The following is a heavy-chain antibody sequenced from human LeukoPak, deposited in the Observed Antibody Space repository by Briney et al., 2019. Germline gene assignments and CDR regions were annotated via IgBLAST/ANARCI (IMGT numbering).Heavy chain of an antibody. J-gene: IGHJ4*02. CDR3: ARDIEAAGLFLDY. CDR2: MKYDGSEK. CDR1: GFTFSSYC. Sequence: GGSLRLSCAASGFTFSSYCMSWVRQAPGKGLEWVANMKYDGSEKYYVDSVKGRFTISRDNAKNSLYLQMNSLRAEDTAVYYCARDIEAAGLFLDYWGQGTLVTVSS. V-gene: IGHV3-7*01. D-gene: IGHD6-13*01.